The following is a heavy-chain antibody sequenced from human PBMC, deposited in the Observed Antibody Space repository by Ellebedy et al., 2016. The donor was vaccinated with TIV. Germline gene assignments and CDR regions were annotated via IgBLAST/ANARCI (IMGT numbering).Heavy chain of an antibody. CDR2: ISAYNGNT. CDR3: ARGGQPRYYDSSGAPEYFQH. Sequence: AASVKVSCKASGYTFTSYGISWVRQAPGQGLEWMGWISAYNGNTNYAQKLQGRVTMTTDTSTSTAYMELRSLRSDDPAVYYCARGGQPRYYDSSGAPEYFQHWGQGTLVTVSS. CDR1: GYTFTSYG. V-gene: IGHV1-18*01. J-gene: IGHJ1*01. D-gene: IGHD3-22*01.